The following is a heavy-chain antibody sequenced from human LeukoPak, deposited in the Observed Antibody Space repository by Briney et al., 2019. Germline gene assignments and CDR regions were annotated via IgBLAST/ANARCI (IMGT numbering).Heavy chain of an antibody. V-gene: IGHV3-33*06. CDR1: GFNFSSYG. D-gene: IGHD1-1*01. CDR3: AKDVQSWPTYFDY. J-gene: IGHJ4*02. Sequence: RPGRSLRLSCAASGFNFSSYGMHWVRQAPGNGLEWVAVIWYDGSNKYYADSVKGRFTVSRDNSKNTLFLQMNSLRAEDTAVYYCAKDVQSWPTYFDYWGQGTLVTVSS. CDR2: IWYDGSNK.